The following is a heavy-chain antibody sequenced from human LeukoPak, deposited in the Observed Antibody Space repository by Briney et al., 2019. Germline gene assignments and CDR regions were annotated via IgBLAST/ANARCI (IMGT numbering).Heavy chain of an antibody. J-gene: IGHJ4*02. CDR2: ISVSGNT. CDR3: ARELGTRIAAAGIIDY. CDR1: GFTLSSYA. D-gene: IGHD6-13*01. Sequence: PGGSLRLTCAASGFTLSSYAMSWVRQGPGKGLEWVSAISVSGNTYHADSVKGRFTISRDNSKNTLYLQMNSLRAEDTAVYYCARELGTRIAAAGIIDYWGQGTLVTVSS. V-gene: IGHV3-23*01.